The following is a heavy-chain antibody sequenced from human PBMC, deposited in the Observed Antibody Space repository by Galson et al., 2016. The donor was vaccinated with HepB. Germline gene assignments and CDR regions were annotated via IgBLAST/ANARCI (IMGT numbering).Heavy chain of an antibody. CDR2: INPSGGIT. D-gene: IGHD3-10*01. CDR3: ARVDYYGSGSSRYFDY. V-gene: IGHV1-46*01. Sequence: SVKVSCKASGYTFTSYYMRWVRQAPGQGLEWMGIINPSGGITSYAQKFQGRVTMTRDTSTSTVYMELSSLRSEDTAVYYCARVDYYGSGSSRYFDYWGQGTLVTVSS. J-gene: IGHJ4*02. CDR1: GYTFTSYY.